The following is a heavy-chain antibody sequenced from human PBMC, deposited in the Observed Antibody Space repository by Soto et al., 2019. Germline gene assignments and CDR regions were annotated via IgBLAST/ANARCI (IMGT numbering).Heavy chain of an antibody. CDR3: AREGGVDIVVVVAATFDY. J-gene: IGHJ4*02. Sequence: GGSLRLSCAASGFTFSSYAMHWVRQAPGKGLEWVAVISYDGSNKYYADSVKGRFTISRDNSKNTLYLQMNSLRAEDTAVYYCAREGGVDIVVVVAATFDYWGQGTLVTVSS. CDR2: ISYDGSNK. CDR1: GFTFSSYA. D-gene: IGHD2-15*01. V-gene: IGHV3-30-3*01.